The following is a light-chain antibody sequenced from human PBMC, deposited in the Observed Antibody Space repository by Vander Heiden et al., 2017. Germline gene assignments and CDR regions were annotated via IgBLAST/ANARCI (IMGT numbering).Light chain of an antibody. V-gene: IGKV1-5*01. CDR1: QSISSW. J-gene: IGKJ1*01. Sequence: DIQMTQSSSTLPASVGDRVTITCRASQSISSWLAWYQQKPGKAPKVLIYDASSLESGVSSRFSGSGSGTEFTLTISNLQPDDFATYYCQQYSSHVRTFGQGTKVEIK. CDR3: QQYSSHVRT. CDR2: DAS.